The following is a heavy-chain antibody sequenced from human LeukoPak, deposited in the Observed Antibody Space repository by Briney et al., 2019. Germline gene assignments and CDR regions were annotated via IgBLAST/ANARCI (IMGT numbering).Heavy chain of an antibody. J-gene: IGHJ2*01. D-gene: IGHD1-14*01. Sequence: ASVKVSCKASGYPFTTYDINWVRKATGQGLEWMGWMNPSSGYTGYSQKFQGRVTMTSNTSITTAYMELSSLRSEDTAVYYCARISNHNWYFDLWGQGTLVTVSS. CDR2: MNPSSGYT. CDR3: ARISNHNWYFDL. V-gene: IGHV1-8*01. CDR1: GYPFTTYD.